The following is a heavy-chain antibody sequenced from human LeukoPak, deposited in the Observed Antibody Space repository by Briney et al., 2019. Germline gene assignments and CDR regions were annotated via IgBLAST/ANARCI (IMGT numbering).Heavy chain of an antibody. CDR3: AKSVSGYDSSFDY. CDR2: ISGSGGSA. D-gene: IGHD5-12*01. CDR1: GFTFSSYA. Sequence: GGSLRLSCAASGFTFSSYAMSWVRQAPGKGLGWVSAISGSGGSAYYAASVKGRFTISRDNSKNTLYLQMNSLRAEDTAVYYCAKSVSGYDSSFDYWGQGTLVTVSS. J-gene: IGHJ4*02. V-gene: IGHV3-23*01.